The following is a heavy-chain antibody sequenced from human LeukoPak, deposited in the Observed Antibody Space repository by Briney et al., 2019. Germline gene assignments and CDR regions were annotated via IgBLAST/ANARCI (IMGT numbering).Heavy chain of an antibody. V-gene: IGHV3-23*01. D-gene: IGHD4-17*01. CDR1: GFTFSSYA. Sequence: PGGSLRLSCAASGFTFSSYARTWVRQPPGRGRQGVSALSGSGISTYYADSVKGRFTISRDNSKTTLYLQMNSLRTDDTAVYYCAKRRSTVTSAWDAFDIWGQGTMVTVSS. J-gene: IGHJ3*02. CDR3: AKRRSTVTSAWDAFDI. CDR2: LSGSGIST.